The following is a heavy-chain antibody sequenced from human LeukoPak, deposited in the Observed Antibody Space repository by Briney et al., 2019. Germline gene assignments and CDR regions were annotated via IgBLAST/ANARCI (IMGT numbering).Heavy chain of an antibody. CDR1: RGSINNGGHY. CDR3: ARGAMGGANWFDP. CDR2: IHYNGNT. Sequence: SETLSLTCTVSRGSINNGGHYWTWIRQHPGKGLEWIGYIHYNGNTYYNPSLNSRLTISLDTSKNQFSLELSSVTAADTAVYYCARGAMGGANWFDPWGQGTLVTVSS. V-gene: IGHV4-31*03. D-gene: IGHD5-18*01. J-gene: IGHJ5*02.